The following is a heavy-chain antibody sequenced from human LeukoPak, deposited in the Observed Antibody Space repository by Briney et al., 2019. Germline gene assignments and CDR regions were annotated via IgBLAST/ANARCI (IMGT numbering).Heavy chain of an antibody. CDR1: GYTFTGYY. D-gene: IGHD6-13*01. J-gene: IGHJ6*02. V-gene: IGHV1-2*02. CDR2: INPNSGGT. Sequence: GASVKVSCKASGYTFTGYYMHWVRQAPGQGLEWMGWINPNSGGTNYAQKFQGRVTMTRDTSISTAYMELSRLTSDDTAIYYCAREEIAATGTSYSYGLDVWGQGTTVTVSS. CDR3: AREEIAATGTSYSYGLDV.